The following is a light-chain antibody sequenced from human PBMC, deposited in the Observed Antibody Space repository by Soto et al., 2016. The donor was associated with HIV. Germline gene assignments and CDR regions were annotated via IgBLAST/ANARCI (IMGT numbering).Light chain of an antibody. CDR3: QQTYAIPLT. J-gene: IGKJ1*01. CDR2: GAS. Sequence: DIEMTQSPSSLSASVGDGVTITCRASQTISSYLNWYQQKRGKAPKVLIYGASRLHSGVPSRFSGSGSETDFTLTISSLQPDDSATYYCQQTYAIPLTFGQGTKVEIK. V-gene: IGKV1-39*01. CDR1: QTISSY.